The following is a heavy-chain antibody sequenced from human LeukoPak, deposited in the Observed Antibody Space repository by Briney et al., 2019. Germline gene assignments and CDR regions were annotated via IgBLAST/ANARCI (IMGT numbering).Heavy chain of an antibody. V-gene: IGHV4-31*03. CDR1: GGSVRSGGYC. Sequence: SETLSLTCTVSGGSVRSGGYCLNWIRQHPGEGLEWIGFIYDSGNAYYNPSYNPSLKSRVTISVDTSENQLSLKLSSVTAAETAVYYCAVGELGTKLDYWGQGTLVTVSS. CDR2: IYDSGNA. D-gene: IGHD3-10*01. CDR3: AVGELGTKLDY. J-gene: IGHJ4*02.